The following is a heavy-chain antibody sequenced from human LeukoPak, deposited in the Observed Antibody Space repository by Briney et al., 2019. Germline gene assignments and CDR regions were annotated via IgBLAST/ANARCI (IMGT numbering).Heavy chain of an antibody. J-gene: IGHJ4*02. V-gene: IGHV1-2*02. CDR3: ARVGQMEAHSGLEDS. CDR2: INPNRGGT. Sequence: GGSVKVSCTASGYTFTGYYMHWVRQAPGQGLEWVGWINPNRGGTNYAQKFQGRVTMTRETSISTAYMELSRLRSDDTPVYYCARVGQMEAHSGLEDSWGEGTLVTVSS. CDR1: GYTFTGYY. D-gene: IGHD1-26*01.